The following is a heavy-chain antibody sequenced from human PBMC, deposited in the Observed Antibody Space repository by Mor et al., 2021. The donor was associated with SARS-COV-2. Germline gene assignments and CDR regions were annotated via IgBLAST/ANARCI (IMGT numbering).Heavy chain of an antibody. CDR3: AREVWNPDQEYVWYYYYGMDV. Sequence: GRFTISRDNAKNSLYLQMNSLRAEDTAVYYCAREVWNPDQEYVWYYYYGMDVWGQGTTVTVSS. D-gene: IGHD3-16*01. V-gene: IGHV3-11*05. J-gene: IGHJ6*02.